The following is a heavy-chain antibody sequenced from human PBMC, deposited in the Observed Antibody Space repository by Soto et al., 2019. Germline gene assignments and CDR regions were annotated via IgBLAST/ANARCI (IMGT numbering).Heavy chain of an antibody. CDR3: AREGLGYCSSTSCYTFDY. D-gene: IGHD2-2*02. CDR1: GFDFSSYA. J-gene: IGHJ4*02. V-gene: IGHV3-23*01. CDR2: ISGGSGDT. Sequence: EVQLLESGGGLVQPGGSLRLSCVASGFDFSSYAMSWVRQAPGKGLEWVSAISGGSGDTYYADSVKGRFTISRDNAKNSLYLQMNSLRAEDTAVYYCAREGLGYCSSTSCYTFDYWGQGTLVTVSS.